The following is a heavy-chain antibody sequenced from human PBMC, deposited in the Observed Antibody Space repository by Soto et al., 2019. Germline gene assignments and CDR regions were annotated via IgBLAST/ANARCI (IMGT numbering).Heavy chain of an antibody. D-gene: IGHD1-26*01. CDR3: TTLGYTGPSGSYYSYYYGMDV. V-gene: IGHV3-15*01. J-gene: IGHJ6*02. CDR1: GFTFSNAW. Sequence: GGSLRLSCAASGFTFSNAWMSWVRQAPGKGLEWVWRVNGNTDGGTTDYAAPVKGRFTISRDDSKNTLYLQMNSLKTEDTAVYYCTTLGYTGPSGSYYSYYYGMDVWGQGTTVTVSS. CDR2: VNGNTDGGTT.